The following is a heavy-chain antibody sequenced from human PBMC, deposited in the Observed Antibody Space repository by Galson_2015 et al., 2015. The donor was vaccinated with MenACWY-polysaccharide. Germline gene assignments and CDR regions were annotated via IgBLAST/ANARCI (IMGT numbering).Heavy chain of an antibody. D-gene: IGHD2-2*01. Sequence: QPPGKGLEWIGYIYYSGSTNYNPSLKSRVTMSLDISKNQFSLKLSSVTAADTAVYYCARSGTSTSWLYYYYGMDVWGQGTTVTVSS. V-gene: IGHV4-59*01. CDR3: ARSGTSTSWLYYYYGMDV. CDR2: IYYSGST. J-gene: IGHJ6*02.